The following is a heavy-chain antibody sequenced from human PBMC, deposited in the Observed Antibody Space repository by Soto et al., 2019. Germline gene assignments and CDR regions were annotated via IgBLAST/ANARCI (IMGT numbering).Heavy chain of an antibody. V-gene: IGHV4-39*01. Sequence: YYGGLKNKPPGKGLEWIGSIYYSGSTYYNPSLKSRVTISVDTSKNQFSLKLSSVTAADTAVYYCARVLRFLEWISPPHRSMAYWGQGTLVTGSS. J-gene: IGHJ4*02. CDR2: IYYSGST. D-gene: IGHD3-3*01. CDR3: ARVLRFLEWISPPHRSMAY. CDR1: YY.